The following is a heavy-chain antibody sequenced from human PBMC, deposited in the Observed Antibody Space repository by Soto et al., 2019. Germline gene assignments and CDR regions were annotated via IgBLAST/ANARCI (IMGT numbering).Heavy chain of an antibody. V-gene: IGHV2-5*02. CDR2: IYWDDDK. CDR1: GFSLSTSGVG. CDR3: AHTPPDIVVVVAATGWFDP. D-gene: IGHD2-15*01. J-gene: IGHJ5*02. Sequence: QITLKESGPTLVKPTQTLTLTCTFSGFSLSTSGVGVGWIRQPPGKALEWLALIYWDDDKRYSPSLKSRLTITKDTPKNQVVLTMTNMDPVDTATYYCAHTPPDIVVVVAATGWFDPWGQGTLVTVSS.